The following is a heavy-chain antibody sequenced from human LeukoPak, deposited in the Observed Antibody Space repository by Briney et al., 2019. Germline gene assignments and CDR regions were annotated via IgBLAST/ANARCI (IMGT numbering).Heavy chain of an antibody. D-gene: IGHD4-11*01. J-gene: IGHJ4*02. CDR3: ARGWSTVDY. CDR2: INHSGST. V-gene: IGHV4-34*01. CDR1: GGSFSGYY. Sequence: PSETLSLTCAAYGGSFSGYYWSWIRQPPGKGLEWIGEINHSGSTNYNPSLKSRVTISVDTSKNQFSLKLSSVTAADTAVYYCARGWSTVDYWGQGTLVTVSS.